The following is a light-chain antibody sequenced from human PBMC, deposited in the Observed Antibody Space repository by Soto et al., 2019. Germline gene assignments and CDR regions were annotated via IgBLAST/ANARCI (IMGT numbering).Light chain of an antibody. CDR1: QSLLHSNGYNY. CDR3: MQALQTPS. CDR2: LGS. V-gene: IGKV2-28*01. Sequence: DTVMTQSPLSLPVTPGEPASISCRSSQSLLHSNGYNYLDWYLQKPGQSPQLLIYLGSFRASEVPDRFSGSGSGTEFTLKISRVEAADVGVYYGMQALQTPSFGGGTKVEIK. J-gene: IGKJ4*01.